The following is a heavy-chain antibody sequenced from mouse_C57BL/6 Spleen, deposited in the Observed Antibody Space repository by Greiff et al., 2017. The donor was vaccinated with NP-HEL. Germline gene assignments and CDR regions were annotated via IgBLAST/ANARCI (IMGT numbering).Heavy chain of an antibody. CDR2: ISNGGGST. V-gene: IGHV5-12*01. J-gene: IGHJ4*01. Sequence: EVKVVESGGGLVQPGGSLKLSCAASGFTFSDYYMYWVRQTPEKRLEWVAYISNGGGSTYYPDTVKGRFTISRDNAKNTLYLQMSRLKSEDTAMYYCARHPGRGNAMDYWGQGTSVTVSS. D-gene: IGHD3-3*01. CDR3: ARHPGRGNAMDY. CDR1: GFTFSDYY.